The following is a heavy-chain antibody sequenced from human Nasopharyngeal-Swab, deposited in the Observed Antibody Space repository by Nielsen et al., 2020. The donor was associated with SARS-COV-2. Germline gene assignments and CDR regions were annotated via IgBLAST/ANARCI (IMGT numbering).Heavy chain of an antibody. V-gene: IGHV6-1*01. CDR2: TYYGSKRYT. CDR1: GDSVSSTSTG. D-gene: IGHD1-1*01. CDR3: ARGYLKSGMDV. Sequence: SQTLSLTCAISGDSVSSTSTGWNWIRQSPSRGLEWLGRTYYGSKRYTDYAVSVKSRININAATAKNQFSLQLNSVNPEDTAVYYCARGYLKSGMDVWGQGTTVTVSS. J-gene: IGHJ6*02.